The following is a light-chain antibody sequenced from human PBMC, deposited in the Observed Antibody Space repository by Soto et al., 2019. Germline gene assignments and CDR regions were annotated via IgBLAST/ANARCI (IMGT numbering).Light chain of an antibody. Sequence: DIQMTQSPSTLSASVGDRVTVTCRASQSISNWLAWYQQKPGTAPKLLIYEASSLQSGVPSRFRGSGSGTEFTLPIDSLQPDDFASYSCQQYYSYPWTFGQGTKVEI. V-gene: IGKV1-5*03. J-gene: IGKJ1*01. CDR2: EAS. CDR3: QQYYSYPWT. CDR1: QSISNW.